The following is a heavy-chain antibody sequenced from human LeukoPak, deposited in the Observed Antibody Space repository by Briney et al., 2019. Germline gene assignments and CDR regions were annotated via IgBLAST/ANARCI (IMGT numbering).Heavy chain of an antibody. V-gene: IGHV4-34*01. Sequence: SETLSLTCAVYSVSFSGFHWGWLRPPPGKGLEWSGEINHSGSTNYNPSLKSRVTISVDTTKNQFSLKLSSVTAADTAVYYCARGTMTTVTYYFDYWGQGTLVTVSS. CDR2: INHSGST. D-gene: IGHD4-17*01. CDR3: ARGTMTTVTYYFDY. CDR1: SVSFSGFH. J-gene: IGHJ4*02.